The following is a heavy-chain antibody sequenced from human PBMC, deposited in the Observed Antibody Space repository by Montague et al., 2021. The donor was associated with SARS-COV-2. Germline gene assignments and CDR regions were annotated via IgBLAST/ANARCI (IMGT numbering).Heavy chain of an antibody. CDR3: ARHFPAGYTFGLDAFDL. Sequence: SETLSLTCTVSGGSINSTTYYWAWLRQPPRKGLVWIGSFYYTGSNYYNPSLQSRSTMSVDTSKNQFSLKLSSVTAADTCVYYCARHFPAGYTFGLDAFDLWGQGTMVTVSS. CDR2: FYYTGSN. V-gene: IGHV4-39*01. J-gene: IGHJ3*01. D-gene: IGHD5-18*01. CDR1: GGSINSTTYY.